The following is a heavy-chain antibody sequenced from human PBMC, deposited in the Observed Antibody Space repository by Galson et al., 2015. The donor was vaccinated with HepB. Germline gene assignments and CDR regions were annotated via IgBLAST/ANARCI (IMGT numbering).Heavy chain of an antibody. V-gene: IGHV3-21*01. CDR1: GFTFSSYS. Sequence: SLRLSCAAPGFTFSSYSMNWVRQAPGKGLEWVSSISSSSSYIYYADSVKGRFTISRDNAKNSLYLQMNSLRAEDTAVYYCARGIDGWFDPWGQGTLVTVSS. CDR3: ARGIDGWFDP. CDR2: ISSSSSYI. D-gene: IGHD5-24*01. J-gene: IGHJ5*02.